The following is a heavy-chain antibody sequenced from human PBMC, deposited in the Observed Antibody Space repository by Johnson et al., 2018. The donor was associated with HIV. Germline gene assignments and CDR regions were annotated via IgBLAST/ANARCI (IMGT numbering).Heavy chain of an antibody. CDR1: GFTFSNYW. J-gene: IGHJ3*02. D-gene: IGHD5-24*01. CDR2: IKQDGSEK. Sequence: VQLVESGGGLVQPGGSLRLSCAASGFTFSNYWMSWVRQAPGKGLEWVANIKQDGSEKYYVDSVTGRFTISRDNAKNSLYLQMNSLRAEDTAVYYCAREKKMGGTFDIWGQGTKVTVSS. CDR3: AREKKMGGTFDI. V-gene: IGHV3-7*03.